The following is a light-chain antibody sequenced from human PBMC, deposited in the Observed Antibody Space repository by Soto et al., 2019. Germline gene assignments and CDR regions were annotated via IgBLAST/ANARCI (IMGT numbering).Light chain of an antibody. Sequence: DIQMTQSPSTLSGSVGDRVTITCRASQTISSWLAWYQQKPGKAPKLLIYKASTLKSGVPSRFSGSGSGTEFTLTISCLQPDDFATYYCQQYNGHSTWTFGPGTKVDIK. V-gene: IGKV1-5*03. J-gene: IGKJ1*01. CDR1: QTISSW. CDR3: QQYNGHSTWT. CDR2: KAS.